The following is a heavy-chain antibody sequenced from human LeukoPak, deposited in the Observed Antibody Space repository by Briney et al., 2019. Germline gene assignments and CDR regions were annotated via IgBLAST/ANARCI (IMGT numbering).Heavy chain of an antibody. D-gene: IGHD2-15*01. CDR2: ISGDGTAR. J-gene: IGHJ3*02. Sequence: GGSLRLSCAASGFTSSSYWMHWVRQVPGKGLVWVSRISGDGTARNYADSVKGRFTISRDDAKNAVDLQMNSLRGEDTAVYYCVREGGGSFLDSFDIWGQGKLVTVSS. CDR3: VREGGGSFLDSFDI. V-gene: IGHV3-74*01. CDR1: GFTSSSYW.